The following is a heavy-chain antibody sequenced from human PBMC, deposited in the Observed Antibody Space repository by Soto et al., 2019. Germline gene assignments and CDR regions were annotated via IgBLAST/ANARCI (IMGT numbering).Heavy chain of an antibody. D-gene: IGHD3-22*01. CDR1: GFTFSSYG. CDR2: ISYDGSNK. Sequence: GGSLRLSCAASGFTFSSYGMHWVRQAPGKGLEWVAVISYDGSNKYYADSVKGRFTISRDNSKNTLYLQMNSLRAEDTAVYYCAKGGYYDRSGTLQGDYWGQGTLATVSS. CDR3: AKGGYYDRSGTLQGDY. V-gene: IGHV3-30*18. J-gene: IGHJ4*02.